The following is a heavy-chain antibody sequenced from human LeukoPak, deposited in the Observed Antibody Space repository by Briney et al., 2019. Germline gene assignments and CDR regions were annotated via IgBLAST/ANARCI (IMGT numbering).Heavy chain of an antibody. CDR3: AKDTVVPNAY. Sequence: GGSLRLSCAASGFTFSSYGMHWVRQAPGKGLEWVSSISSSSSYIYYADSVKGRFTISRDNAKNSLYLQMNSLRAEDTAVYYCAKDTVVPNAYWGQGTLVTVSS. V-gene: IGHV3-21*01. CDR1: GFTFSSYG. D-gene: IGHD4-23*01. CDR2: ISSSSSYI. J-gene: IGHJ4*02.